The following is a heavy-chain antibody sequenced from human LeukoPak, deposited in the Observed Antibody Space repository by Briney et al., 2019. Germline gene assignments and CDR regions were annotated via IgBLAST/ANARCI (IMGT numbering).Heavy chain of an antibody. CDR1: GYSFTSYW. Sequence: GESLKISCKGSGYSFTSYWIGWVRQMPGKGLEWMGIIYPGDSDTRYSPSFQGQVTISADKSISTAYLQWSSLKASDTAMYYCARHVSHSNTWPDDAFDIWGQGTMVTVSS. V-gene: IGHV5-51*01. J-gene: IGHJ3*02. D-gene: IGHD6-13*01. CDR3: ARHVSHSNTWPDDAFDI. CDR2: IYPGDSDT.